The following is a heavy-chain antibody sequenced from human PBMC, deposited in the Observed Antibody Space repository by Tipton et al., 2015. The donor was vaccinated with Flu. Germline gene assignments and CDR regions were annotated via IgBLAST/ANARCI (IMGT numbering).Heavy chain of an antibody. V-gene: IGHV4-39*07. CDR3: ASSYSSGWYGSGAFDI. CDR2: IYYSGST. D-gene: IGHD6-19*01. CDR1: GGSISSSSYY. J-gene: IGHJ3*02. Sequence: TLSLTCTVSGGSISSSSYYWGWIRQPPGKGLEWIGSIYYSGSTYYNPSLKNRVTISVDTSKNQFSLKLSSVTAADTAVYYCASSYSSGWYGSGAFDIWGQGTRVSVSS.